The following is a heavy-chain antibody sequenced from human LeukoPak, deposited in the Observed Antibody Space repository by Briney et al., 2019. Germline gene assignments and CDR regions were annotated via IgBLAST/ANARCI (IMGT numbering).Heavy chain of an antibody. Sequence: SQALSLTFAISGDSVSSSSSAWSWIRQSPSRGLEWLGRAYYRSKWHIDYAESVKSRITINPDTSKNEFSLQLNSVTPEDTAVYYCARNLRPDFDYWGQGTLVTVSS. CDR1: GDSVSSSSSA. V-gene: IGHV6-1*01. J-gene: IGHJ4*02. CDR2: AYYRSKWHI. CDR3: ARNLRPDFDY.